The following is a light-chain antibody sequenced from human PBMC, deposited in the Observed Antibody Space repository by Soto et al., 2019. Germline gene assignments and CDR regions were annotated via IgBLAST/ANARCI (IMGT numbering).Light chain of an antibody. CDR3: QQYGSSLFT. CDR1: QSVSSSY. V-gene: IGKV3-20*01. J-gene: IGKJ3*01. CDR2: AAS. Sequence: EIVLTQSPGTLSLSPGERATLSCRASQSVSSSYLAWYQQKPHQAPRLLIYAASSRATSIPNRFSGSGAATDFPLTISRQEHEVFAVYYCQQYGSSLFTFGLGTKVDIK.